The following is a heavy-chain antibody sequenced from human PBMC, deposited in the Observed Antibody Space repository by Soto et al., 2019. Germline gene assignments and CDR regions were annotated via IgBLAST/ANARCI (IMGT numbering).Heavy chain of an antibody. CDR2: ISAYNGDT. V-gene: IGHV1-18*01. Sequence: QVQLVQSGAEVRKPGASLIVSCKASGYTFTNYGITWVRQAPGQGLEWMGWISAYNGDTSYPQKLQGRVTMTTDTSTRTAYMELRSRRPDDTAVYYCARGGVDCSGSNCPYSWFDPWGQGTLVTVSS. CDR3: ARGGVDCSGSNCPYSWFDP. J-gene: IGHJ5*02. CDR1: GYTFTNYG. D-gene: IGHD2-2*01.